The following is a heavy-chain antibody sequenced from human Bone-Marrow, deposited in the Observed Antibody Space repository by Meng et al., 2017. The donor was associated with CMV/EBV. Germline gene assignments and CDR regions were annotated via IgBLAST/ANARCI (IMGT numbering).Heavy chain of an antibody. CDR2: ISAYNGNT. Sequence: ASVKVSCKASGYTFTSYGISWVRQAPGQGLEWMGWISAYNGNTNYAQKLQGRVTMTTDTSTSTAYMELRSLRADETAVYYCARDSSSSGWYSGLDYWGQGTLVTVSS. D-gene: IGHD6-19*01. V-gene: IGHV1-18*01. CDR3: ARDSSSSGWYSGLDY. J-gene: IGHJ4*02. CDR1: GYTFTSYG.